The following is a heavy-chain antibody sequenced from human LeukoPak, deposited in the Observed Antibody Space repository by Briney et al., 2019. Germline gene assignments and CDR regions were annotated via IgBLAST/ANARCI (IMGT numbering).Heavy chain of an antibody. CDR1: GGSISSSSYY. V-gene: IGHV4-39*07. Sequence: SETLSLTCTVSGGSISSSSYYWGWIRQPPGKGLEWIGSIYYSGSTYYNPSLKSRVTISVDTSKNQFSLKLSSVTAADTAVYYCARDRSVAALWGHMGLDYWGQGTLVTVSS. CDR2: IYYSGST. D-gene: IGHD6-19*01. CDR3: ARDRSVAALWGHMGLDY. J-gene: IGHJ4*02.